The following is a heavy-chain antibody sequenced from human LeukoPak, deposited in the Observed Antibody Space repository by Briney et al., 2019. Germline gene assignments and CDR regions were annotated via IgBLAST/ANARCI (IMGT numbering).Heavy chain of an antibody. CDR1: GGSISSGSYY. J-gene: IGHJ6*03. Sequence: SSQTLSLTCTVSGGSISSGSYYWNWIRQPAGKALEWIGRIYTSGSTNYNPSLKSRVTISVDTSKNQLYLKLNSVTAADTAVYYCARVAVAGYMYVWGKGTTVTVSS. CDR2: IYTSGST. V-gene: IGHV4-61*02. D-gene: IGHD6-19*01. CDR3: ARVAVAGYMYV.